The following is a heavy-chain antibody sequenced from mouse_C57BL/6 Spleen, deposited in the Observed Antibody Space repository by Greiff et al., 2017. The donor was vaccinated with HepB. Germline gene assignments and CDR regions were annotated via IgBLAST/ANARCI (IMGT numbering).Heavy chain of an antibody. J-gene: IGHJ4*01. CDR2: ISSGSSTI. CDR3: ARNGNYGGNAMDY. Sequence: VQLQQSGGGLVKPGGSLKLSCAASGFTFSDYGMHWVRQAPEKGLEWVAYISSGSSTIYYADTVKGRFTISRDNAKNTLFLQMTSLRSEDTAMYYCARNGNYGGNAMDYWGQGTSVTVSS. CDR1: GFTFSDYG. V-gene: IGHV5-17*01. D-gene: IGHD2-1*01.